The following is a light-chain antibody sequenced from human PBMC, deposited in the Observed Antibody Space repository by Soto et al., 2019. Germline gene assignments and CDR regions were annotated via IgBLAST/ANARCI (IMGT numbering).Light chain of an antibody. V-gene: IGKV1-39*01. Sequence: DIQMSQSPSSLSASVGDRVTITCRTSQRISTYLNWYQQKPGKAPNLLIYAASSLQSGVPSRFSGSGSGTDFTLTITSLQPEDSATYYCQQSYSTPRTFGQGTKVQIK. CDR2: AAS. J-gene: IGKJ1*01. CDR1: QRISTY. CDR3: QQSYSTPRT.